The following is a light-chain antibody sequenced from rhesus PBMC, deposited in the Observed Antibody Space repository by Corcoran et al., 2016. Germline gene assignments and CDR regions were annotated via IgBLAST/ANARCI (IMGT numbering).Light chain of an antibody. J-gene: IGKJ3*01. CDR3: QETSNLST. CDR2: GAS. V-gene: IGKV3-31*02. CDR1: QSVSSY. Sequence: EIVMTQSPATLSLSPGETATISCRTSQSVSSYLAWSQQKPGQAPRLLIYGASSRATGIPDRFSGSGSGTDFSLTISSLEPEDFAVYYCQETSNLSTFGPGTKLDIK.